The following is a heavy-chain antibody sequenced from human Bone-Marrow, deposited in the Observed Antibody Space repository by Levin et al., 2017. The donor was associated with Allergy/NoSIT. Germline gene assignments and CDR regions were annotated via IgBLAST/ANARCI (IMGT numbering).Heavy chain of an antibody. V-gene: IGHV3-23*01. D-gene: IGHD3-9*01. Sequence: GESLKISCTASGFTFNNYAMCWVRQAPGKGLECVSDINRNGATTLYADSVKGRFTVSRDNSKNTMYLQMNSLRAEDTAVYYCTSRDILTAYILFPVEGGWGQGTRVTVSS. CDR3: TSRDILTAYILFPVEGG. CDR2: INRNGATT. CDR1: GFTFNNYA. J-gene: IGHJ4*02.